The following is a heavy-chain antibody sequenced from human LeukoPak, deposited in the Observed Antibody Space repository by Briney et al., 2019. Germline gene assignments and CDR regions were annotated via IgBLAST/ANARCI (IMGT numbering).Heavy chain of an antibody. V-gene: IGHV1-18*01. CDR2: ISVYNGNT. D-gene: IGHD6-19*01. J-gene: IGHJ3*01. Sequence: ASVKVSCKASGYTFTSYGISWVRQAPGQGLEWLGLISVYNGNTNYAQKLQGRVTMTTDTSTSTAYMELRSLRSDDTAVYYCARDREYSSGWVDSYDFWGQGTMVTVSS. CDR1: GYTFTSYG. CDR3: ARDREYSSGWVDSYDF.